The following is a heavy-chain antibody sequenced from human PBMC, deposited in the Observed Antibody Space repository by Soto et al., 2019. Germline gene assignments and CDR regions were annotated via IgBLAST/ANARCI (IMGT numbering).Heavy chain of an antibody. V-gene: IGHV1-24*01. CDR2: FDPEDGET. CDR3: AREGTELDY. D-gene: IGHD1-7*01. J-gene: IGHJ4*02. Sequence: ASVKVCWKVSGDALTELYLHWVRQAPGKRLEWMGRFDPEDGETIYAQKFQGRVTMTRDTSTSTVYMELSSLRSEDTAVYYCAREGTELDYWGQGTLVTVSS. CDR1: GDALTELY.